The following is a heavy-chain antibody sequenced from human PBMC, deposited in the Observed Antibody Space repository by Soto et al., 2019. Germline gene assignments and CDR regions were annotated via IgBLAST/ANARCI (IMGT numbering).Heavy chain of an antibody. CDR3: ARMASAGTLNWFDP. D-gene: IGHD6-13*01. CDR1: GYTFINFD. J-gene: IGHJ5*02. CDR2: MKPGSGQT. V-gene: IGHV1-8*02. Sequence: QVPLVQSGDEVKEPGASVRVSCEASGYTFINFDIIWVRQAAGQGLEWLGWMKPGSGQTGYASKFQGRVAMTRDASTGTSHLELSSLTSDDTAVYYCARMASAGTLNWFDPWGQGTLVTVSS.